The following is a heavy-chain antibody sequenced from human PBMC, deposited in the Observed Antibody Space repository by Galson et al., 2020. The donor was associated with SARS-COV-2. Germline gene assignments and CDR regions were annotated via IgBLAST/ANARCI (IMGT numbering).Heavy chain of an antibody. J-gene: IGHJ6*02. CDR1: GFTFSSYG. D-gene: IGHD2-2*01. Sequence: GESLKISCAASGFTFSSYGMHWVRQAPGKGLEWVAVIWYDGSNKYYADSVKGRFTISRDNSKNTLYLQMNSLRAEDTAVYYCARQLTPYYYGMDVWGQGTTVTVSS. V-gene: IGHV3-33*01. CDR2: IWYDGSNK. CDR3: ARQLTPYYYGMDV.